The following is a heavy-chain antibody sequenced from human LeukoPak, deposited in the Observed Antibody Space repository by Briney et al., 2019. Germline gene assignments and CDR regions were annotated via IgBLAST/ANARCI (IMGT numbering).Heavy chain of an antibody. Sequence: SETLSLTCTVSGGSISSYYWSWLRQPPGKGLEWIGYIYYSGSTNYNPSLKSRVTISVDTSKNQFSLKLSSVTAADTAVYYCARGRTLYSSSFDYWGQGTLVTVSS. V-gene: IGHV4-59*01. CDR3: ARGRTLYSSSFDY. D-gene: IGHD6-13*01. J-gene: IGHJ4*02. CDR1: GGSISSYY. CDR2: IYYSGST.